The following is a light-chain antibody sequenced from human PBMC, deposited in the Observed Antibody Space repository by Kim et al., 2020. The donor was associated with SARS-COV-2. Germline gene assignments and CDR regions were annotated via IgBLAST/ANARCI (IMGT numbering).Light chain of an antibody. V-gene: IGKV1-33*01. J-gene: IGKJ4*01. Sequence: DIQMTQSPSSLSASVGDRVTITCQASHDITNSLNWYQQKPGKAPKLLINDASNLETGVPSRFSGSGSGTDFTFTISSLQPEDIGTYFCQQYYLVPLTFGGGTKVDIK. CDR3: QQYYLVPLT. CDR2: DAS. CDR1: HDITNS.